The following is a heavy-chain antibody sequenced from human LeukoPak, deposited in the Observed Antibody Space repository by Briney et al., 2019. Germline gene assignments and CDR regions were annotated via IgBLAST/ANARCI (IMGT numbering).Heavy chain of an antibody. Sequence: SVKVSCKASGYTFTSYYMHWVRQAPGQGLEWMGGIIPIFGTANYAQKFQGRVTITADESTSTAYMELSSLRSEDTAVYYCARFSRTFDFDDYWGQGTLVTVSS. D-gene: IGHD3-9*01. V-gene: IGHV1-69*13. CDR3: ARFSRTFDFDDY. J-gene: IGHJ4*02. CDR1: GYTFTSYY. CDR2: IIPIFGTA.